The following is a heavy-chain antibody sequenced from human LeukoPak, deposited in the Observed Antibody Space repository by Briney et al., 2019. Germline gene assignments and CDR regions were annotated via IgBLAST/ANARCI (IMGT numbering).Heavy chain of an antibody. J-gene: IGHJ4*02. D-gene: IGHD3-3*01. Sequence: PGGSLRLSCAASGFTVSSNYMSWVRQAPGNGLEWVSVIYSGGSTYYADSVKGRFTISRDNSKNTLYLQMNSLRAEDTAVYYCAREPGRTQSYYDFWSGYYTYGDYWGQGTLVTVSS. V-gene: IGHV3-66*01. CDR1: GFTVSSNY. CDR3: AREPGRTQSYYDFWSGYYTYGDY. CDR2: IYSGGST.